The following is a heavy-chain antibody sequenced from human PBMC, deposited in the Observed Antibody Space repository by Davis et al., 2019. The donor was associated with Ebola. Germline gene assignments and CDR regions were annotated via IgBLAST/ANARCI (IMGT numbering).Heavy chain of an antibody. J-gene: IGHJ3*02. V-gene: IGHV5-51*01. CDR2: IYPGDSDT. D-gene: IGHD3-3*01. CDR3: ARTLQVTIFGVVIPSDDAFDI. CDR1: GYSFTSYW. Sequence: PGGSLRLSCKGSGYSFTSYWISWVRQMPGKGLEWMGFIYPGDSDTRYSPSFQGQVTMSADKSISTAYLQWSSLKASDTAMYYCARTLQVTIFGVVIPSDDAFDIWGQGTMVTVSS.